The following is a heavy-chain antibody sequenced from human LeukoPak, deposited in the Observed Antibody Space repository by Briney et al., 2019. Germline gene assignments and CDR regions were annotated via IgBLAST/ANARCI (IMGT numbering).Heavy chain of an antibody. CDR3: AKGAMIRGVTLYDD. D-gene: IGHD3-10*01. CDR1: GFSFSSYA. V-gene: IGHV3-23*01. J-gene: IGHJ4*02. Sequence: GGSLRISCAASGFSFSSYAMSWVRQAPGKGLGWVSGISGSGGSTYYGDSVKGRLTISRDNSKNTLYLQMNSLRAEDTAVYYCAKGAMIRGVTLYDDWGQGTLVTVSS. CDR2: ISGSGGST.